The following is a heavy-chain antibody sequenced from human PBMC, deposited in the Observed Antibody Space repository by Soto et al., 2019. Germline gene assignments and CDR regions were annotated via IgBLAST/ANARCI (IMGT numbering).Heavy chain of an antibody. Sequence: SETLSLTCTVSGGSISSYHWSWIRQPPGKGLEWIGYIYYSGSTNYNPSLKSRVTISVDTSKNQFSLKLSSVTAADTAVYYCARLYVDYYYYGMDVWGQGTTVTVSS. V-gene: IGHV4-59*01. CDR2: IYYSGST. CDR3: ARLYVDYYYYGMDV. CDR1: GGSISSYH. J-gene: IGHJ6*02. D-gene: IGHD2-2*02.